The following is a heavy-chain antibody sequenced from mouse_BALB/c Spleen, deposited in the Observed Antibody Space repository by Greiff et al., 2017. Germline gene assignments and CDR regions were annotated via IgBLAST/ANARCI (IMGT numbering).Heavy chain of an antibody. J-gene: IGHJ2*01. D-gene: IGHD4-1*01. Sequence: VQLQQSGPGLVKPSQSLSLTCSVTGYSITSGYYWNWIRQFPGNKLEWMGYISYDGSNNYNPSLKNRISITRDTSKNQFFLKLNSVTTEDTATYYCALGRGVLTKRSTTVLTGTTFDYWGQGTTLTVSS. CDR2: ISYDGSN. V-gene: IGHV3-6*02. CDR3: ALGRGVLTKRSTTVLTGTTFDY. CDR1: GYSITSGYY.